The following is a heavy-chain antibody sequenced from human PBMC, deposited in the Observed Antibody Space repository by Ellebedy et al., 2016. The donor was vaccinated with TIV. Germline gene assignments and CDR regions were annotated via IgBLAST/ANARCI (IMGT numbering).Heavy chain of an antibody. J-gene: IGHJ6*02. CDR3: ASWGGPPYYYYGMDV. V-gene: IGHV3-48*02. CDR1: GLTFSSYS. CDR2: ISSSSSTI. Sequence: GESLKISCAASGLTFSSYSMNWVRQAPGKGLEWVSYISSSSSTIYYADSVKGRFTISRDNAKNSLYLQMNSLRDEDTAVYYCASWGGPPYYYYGMDVWGQGTTVTVSS. D-gene: IGHD3-16*01.